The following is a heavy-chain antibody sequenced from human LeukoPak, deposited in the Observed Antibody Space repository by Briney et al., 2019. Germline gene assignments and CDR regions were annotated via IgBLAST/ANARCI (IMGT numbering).Heavy chain of an antibody. Sequence: GGSVRLSCAASGFTFSSYWMHWVRQAPGKGLVWVSRINSDGSSTIHADSVKGRFTISRHNFENTLYLQMNSLRAEDTAVYYCARVGVGTVAGNYFDDWGPGTLLTVSS. CDR2: INSDGSST. D-gene: IGHD6-19*01. J-gene: IGHJ4*02. V-gene: IGHV3-74*01. CDR1: GFTFSSYW. CDR3: ARVGVGTVAGNYFDD.